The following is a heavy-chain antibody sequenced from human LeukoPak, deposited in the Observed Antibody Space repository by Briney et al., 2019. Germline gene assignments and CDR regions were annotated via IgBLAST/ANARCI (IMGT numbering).Heavy chain of an antibody. J-gene: IGHJ4*02. CDR3: ARDTTAAGLYYFDY. V-gene: IGHV3-20*04. CDR2: INWNGGST. D-gene: IGHD6-13*01. CDR1: GFTFDDYG. Sequence: PGGSLRLSCAASGFTFDDYGMSWVRQAPGKGLEWVSGINWNGGSTGYADSVKGRITISRDNAKNSLYLQMNSLRAEDTALYYCARDTTAAGLYYFDYWGQGTLVTVSS.